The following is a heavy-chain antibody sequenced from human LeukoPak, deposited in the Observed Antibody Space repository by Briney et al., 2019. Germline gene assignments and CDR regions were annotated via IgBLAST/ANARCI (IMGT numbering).Heavy chain of an antibody. D-gene: IGHD5-12*01. J-gene: IGHJ4*02. Sequence: SETLSLTCTVSGGSINSHYCNWIRQSPGKGLEWIGYIYNSGSINYNPSLKSRVTISVDTSKNQFSLKLSSVTAADTAVYYCARGGYSGLTHWGQGTLVTVSS. CDR2: IYNSGSI. CDR1: GGSINSHY. CDR3: ARGGYSGLTH. V-gene: IGHV4-59*11.